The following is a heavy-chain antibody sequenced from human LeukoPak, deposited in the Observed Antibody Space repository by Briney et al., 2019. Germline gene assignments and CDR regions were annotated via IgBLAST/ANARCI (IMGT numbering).Heavy chain of an antibody. V-gene: IGHV4-59*01. CDR1: GGSISSYY. CDR3: AREGNYYDSSGYYPPGGDAFDT. J-gene: IGHJ3*02. CDR2: IYYSGST. Sequence: SETLSLTCTVSGGSISSYYWSWIRQPPGKGLEWIGYIYYSGSTNYNPSLKSRVTISVDTSKNQFSLKLSSVTAADTAVYYCAREGNYYDSSGYYPPGGDAFDTWDQGTMVTVSS. D-gene: IGHD3-22*01.